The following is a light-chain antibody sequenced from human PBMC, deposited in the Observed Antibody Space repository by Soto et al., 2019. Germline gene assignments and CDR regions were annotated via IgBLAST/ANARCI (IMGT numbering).Light chain of an antibody. Sequence: EIVMTQSPATLSVSPGERATLSCRASQSVSSNLAWHQQKPGQAPRLLIYSASTRATGIPARFSGSGSGTEFTLTVSSLQYEDFAVYYCQQYDKWPITCGRGTRLDI. J-gene: IGKJ5*01. V-gene: IGKV3-15*01. CDR2: SAS. CDR3: QQYDKWPIT. CDR1: QSVSSN.